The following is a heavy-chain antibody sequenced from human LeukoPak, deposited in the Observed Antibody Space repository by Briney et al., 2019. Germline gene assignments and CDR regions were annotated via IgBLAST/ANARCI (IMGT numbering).Heavy chain of an antibody. J-gene: IGHJ4*02. D-gene: IGHD1-26*01. CDR2: INPSGGST. V-gene: IGHV1-46*01. CDR3: ARASGGMKWELTLDY. CDR1: GYTFTSYY. Sequence: ASVKVSCKASGYTFTSYYMHWVRQAPGQGLEWMGIINPSGGSTSYAQKFQGRVTMTRDMSTSTVYMELSSLRSEDTAVYYCARASGGMKWELTLDYWGQGTLVTVSS.